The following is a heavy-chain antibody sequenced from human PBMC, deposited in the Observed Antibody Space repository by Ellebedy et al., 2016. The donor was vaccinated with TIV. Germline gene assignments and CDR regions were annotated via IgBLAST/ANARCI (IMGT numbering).Heavy chain of an antibody. J-gene: IGHJ6*02. CDR2: VSYDGSSN. D-gene: IGHD1-1*01. CDR3: ARDAVQRYFYGVGV. V-gene: IGHV3-30*03. Sequence: GESLKISCAASGFTFSSYGMHWVRQAPGKGLEWVALVSYDGSSNYYADSVKGRFTISRDNSKNTLSLQMNSLRGEDSAEYYCARDAVQRYFYGVGVWGQGTTVTVSS. CDR1: GFTFSSYG.